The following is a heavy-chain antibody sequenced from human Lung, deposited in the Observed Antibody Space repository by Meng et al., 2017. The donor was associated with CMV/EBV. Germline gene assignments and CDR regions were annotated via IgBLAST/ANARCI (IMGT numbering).Heavy chain of an antibody. J-gene: IGHJ4*02. Sequence: GESLKISCAASGFTLGNYRMHWVRQPPGKGLVWVSRINSDGSNTTYADFVKGRFTISRDNAKNTLYVQMNSLTVEDTAVYYCAREKAGTRHFDYWGQGTLVTVSS. CDR1: GFTLGNYR. V-gene: IGHV3-74*03. CDR2: INSDGSNT. CDR3: AREKAGTRHFDY. D-gene: IGHD6-19*01.